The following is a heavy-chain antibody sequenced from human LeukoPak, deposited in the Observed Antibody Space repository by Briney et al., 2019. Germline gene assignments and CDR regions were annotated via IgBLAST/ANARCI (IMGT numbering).Heavy chain of an antibody. CDR1: GGSISNYY. CDR3: ARHYDSGTYPLDY. Sequence: PPETLSLTCTVSGGSISNYYWSWIRQPPGKGLEWIGNIYYTGSTIYNPSLKSRVTISLDTSKNQFSLKLSSVTAADTAVYYCARHYDSGTYPLDYWGQGALVTVSS. CDR2: IYYTGST. J-gene: IGHJ4*02. V-gene: IGHV4-59*01. D-gene: IGHD3-10*01.